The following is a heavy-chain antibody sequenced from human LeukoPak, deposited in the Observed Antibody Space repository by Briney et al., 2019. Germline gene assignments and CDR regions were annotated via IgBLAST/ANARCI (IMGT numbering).Heavy chain of an antibody. J-gene: IGHJ4*02. V-gene: IGHV3-48*03. D-gene: IGHD5-18*01. CDR2: ISSSGSTI. CDR3: ARDRIQLWAVSDY. CDR1: GFTFSSYE. Sequence: GGSLRLSCAASGFTFSSYEMNWVRQAPGKGLEWVSYISSSGSTIYYADSVKGRFTISRDNAKNSLYLQMNSLRAEDTAVYYCARDRIQLWAVSDYWGQGTLVTVSS.